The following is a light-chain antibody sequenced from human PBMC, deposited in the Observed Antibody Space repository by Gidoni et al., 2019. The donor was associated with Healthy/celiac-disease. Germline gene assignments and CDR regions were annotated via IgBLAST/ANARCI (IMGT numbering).Light chain of an antibody. V-gene: IGKV1-33*01. CDR2: DAS. J-gene: IGKJ4*01. CDR1: QDISNY. Sequence: IQLTPSPSSLSASVGDRVTITCQASQDISNYLNWYQQKPGKAPKLLIYDASNLETGVPSRFSGSGSATDFTFTISSLQPEDIVTYYCQQYDNLPLTFGGGTKVEIK. CDR3: QQYDNLPLT.